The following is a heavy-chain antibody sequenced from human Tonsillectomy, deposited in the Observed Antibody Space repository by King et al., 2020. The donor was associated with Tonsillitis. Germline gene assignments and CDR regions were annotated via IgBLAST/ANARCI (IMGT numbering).Heavy chain of an antibody. Sequence: QLQESGPGLVKPSETLSLTCTVSGGSISSKTYYWGWIRQPPGKGLEWSGTIFYSGGTYSNPSPKSRVNISVDTSKTQFSLELTSVTAADTAVYYCARQPYYMDVWGKGTTVTVSS. V-gene: IGHV4-39*01. J-gene: IGHJ6*03. CDR3: ARQPYYMDV. CDR1: GGSISSKTYY. CDR2: IFYSGGT.